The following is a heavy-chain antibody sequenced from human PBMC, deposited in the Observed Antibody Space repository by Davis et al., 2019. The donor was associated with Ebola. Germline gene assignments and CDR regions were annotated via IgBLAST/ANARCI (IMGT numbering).Heavy chain of an antibody. Sequence: HTGGSLRLSCAASGFTFSSQWMHWVRQAPGKGLVWVSRINGGGSLTTYADSVKGRFTISRDNAKNTLYLQMNSLRPEDTAVYYCARGIGEDWGRGTLVTVSS. CDR1: GFTFSSQW. J-gene: IGHJ4*02. V-gene: IGHV3-74*03. CDR2: INGGGSLT. D-gene: IGHD2-21*01. CDR3: ARGIGED.